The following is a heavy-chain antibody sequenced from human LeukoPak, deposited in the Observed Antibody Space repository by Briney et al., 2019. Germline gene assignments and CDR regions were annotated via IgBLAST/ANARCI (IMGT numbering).Heavy chain of an antibody. CDR1: GFTFINAW. V-gene: IGHV3-49*04. CDR2: IRSKAYGGTT. Sequence: GGSLRLSCAASGFTFINAWMTWVRQAPGKGLEWVGFIRSKAYGGTTEYAASVKGRFTISRDDSKSIAYLQMNSLKTEDTAVYYCTRVPFWRGPFDIWGQGTMVTVSS. D-gene: IGHD3-3*01. CDR3: TRVPFWRGPFDI. J-gene: IGHJ3*02.